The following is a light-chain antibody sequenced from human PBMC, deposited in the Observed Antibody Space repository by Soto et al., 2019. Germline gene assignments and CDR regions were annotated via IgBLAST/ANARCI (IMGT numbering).Light chain of an antibody. J-gene: IGLJ1*01. CDR2: GVT. Sequence: QSVLTQPASVSGSPGQSITISCTGSSSDIGAFNYVAWYQQHPGKAPKLIIHGVTNRPSGVSSRFSGSKSDYTASLTISGLQAEDEADYYCSSYTTAFFYVLGTGTKVTVL. V-gene: IGLV2-14*01. CDR3: SSYTTAFFYV. CDR1: SSDIGAFNY.